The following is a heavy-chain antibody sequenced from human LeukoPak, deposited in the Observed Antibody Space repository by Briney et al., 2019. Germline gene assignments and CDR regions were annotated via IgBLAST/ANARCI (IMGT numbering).Heavy chain of an antibody. V-gene: IGHV4-4*07. Sequence: SETLSLTCTVSGGSISSYYWSWIRQPAGKGLEWIGRIHTSGSTNYNPSLKSRLTMSVDTSKNQFSLKLSSVTAADTAVYYCARLYLRLASFDYWGQGTLVTVSS. CDR3: ARLYLRLASFDY. CDR2: IHTSGST. D-gene: IGHD6-25*01. J-gene: IGHJ4*02. CDR1: GGSISSYY.